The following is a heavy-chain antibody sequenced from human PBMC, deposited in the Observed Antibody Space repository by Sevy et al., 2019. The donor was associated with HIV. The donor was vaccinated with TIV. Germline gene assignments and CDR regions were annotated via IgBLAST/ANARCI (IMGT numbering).Heavy chain of an antibody. Sequence: ASVKVSCKASGGTFSSYAISWVRQAPGQGLEWMGGIIPIFGTTNYAQKFQGRVTITADKSTSTAYMELSSLRSEDTAVYYCARSLDPLYYYDSSGYYPEYFQHWGQGTLVTVSS. CDR3: ARSLDPLYYYDSSGYYPEYFQH. CDR2: IIPIFGTT. D-gene: IGHD3-22*01. J-gene: IGHJ1*01. CDR1: GGTFSSYA. V-gene: IGHV1-69*06.